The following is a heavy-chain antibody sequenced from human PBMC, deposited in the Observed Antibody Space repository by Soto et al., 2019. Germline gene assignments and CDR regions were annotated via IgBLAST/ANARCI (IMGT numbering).Heavy chain of an antibody. V-gene: IGHV3-33*01. D-gene: IGHD2-15*01. CDR1: GFTFSSYG. Sequence: GGSLRLSCAASGFTFSSYGMHWVRQAPGKGLEWVAVIWYDGSNKYYADSVKGRFTISRDNSKNTLYLQMNSLRAEDTAVYYCARDPIVTSYYYYYMDVWGKGTTVTVSS. J-gene: IGHJ6*03. CDR3: ARDPIVTSYYYYYMDV. CDR2: IWYDGSNK.